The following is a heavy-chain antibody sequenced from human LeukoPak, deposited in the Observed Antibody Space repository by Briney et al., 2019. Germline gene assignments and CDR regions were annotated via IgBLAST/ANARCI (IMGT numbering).Heavy chain of an antibody. D-gene: IGHD4-23*01. CDR1: GGSISSRSYY. V-gene: IGHV4-39*02. J-gene: IGHJ4*02. CDR3: ARTVGTHRFDY. CDR2: IYYSGET. Sequence: PSQTLSLTCTVSGGSISSRSYYWGWIRQPRGKELEWIGTIYYSGETHYNPSLHSRVVISVDTSNNHFSLKLTSLTAPDTAVYYCARTVGTHRFDYWGQGTLVTVSS.